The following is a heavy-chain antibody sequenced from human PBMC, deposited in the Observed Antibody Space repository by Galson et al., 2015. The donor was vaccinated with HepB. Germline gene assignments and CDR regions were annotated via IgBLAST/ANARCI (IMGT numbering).Heavy chain of an antibody. CDR3: ARPYCSGGSCYASFFDY. J-gene: IGHJ4*02. CDR2: IYPGDSDT. V-gene: IGHV5-51*03. D-gene: IGHD2-15*01. CDR1: GYSFTSYW. Sequence: QSGAEVKKPGESLKISCKGSGYSFTSYWIGWVRQMPGKGLEWMGIIYPGDSDTRYSPSFQGQVTISADKSISTAYLQWSSLKASDTAMYYCARPYCSGGSCYASFFDYWGQGTLVTVSS.